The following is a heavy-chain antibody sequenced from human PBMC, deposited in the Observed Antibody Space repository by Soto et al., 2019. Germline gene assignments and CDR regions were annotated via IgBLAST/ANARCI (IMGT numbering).Heavy chain of an antibody. V-gene: IGHV3-30-3*01. CDR1: GFTFSSYA. J-gene: IGHJ4*02. CDR3: AREGLAAAPDY. Sequence: QVQLVESGGGVVQPGRSLRLSCAASGFTFSSYAMHWVRQAPGKGLEWVAVISYDGSNKYYADSVKGRFTISRDNSKNTLYLQMNSLRAEDTAVYYCAREGLAAAPDYWGQGTLVTVSS. D-gene: IGHD6-13*01. CDR2: ISYDGSNK.